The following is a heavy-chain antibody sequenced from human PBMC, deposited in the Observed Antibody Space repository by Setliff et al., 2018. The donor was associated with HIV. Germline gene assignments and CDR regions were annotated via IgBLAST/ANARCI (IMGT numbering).Heavy chain of an antibody. CDR1: GDPIFIGGYY. Sequence: TLSLTCTVSGDPIFIGGYYWSWIRQHPGGGLEWIGYIYHTGKTYYNPSLQSRIIMSLDMSQNQFSLKLSSVTAADTAVYYCAKEGNSVDNWLDPWGPGTLGTVSS. J-gene: IGHJ5*02. D-gene: IGHD1-26*01. CDR2: IYHTGKT. CDR3: AKEGNSVDNWLDP. V-gene: IGHV4-31*03.